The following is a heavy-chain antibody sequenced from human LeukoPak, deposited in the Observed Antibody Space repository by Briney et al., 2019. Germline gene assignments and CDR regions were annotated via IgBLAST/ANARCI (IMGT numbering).Heavy chain of an antibody. CDR2: IYYSGST. Sequence: ASETLSLTCTVSGGSISSYYWSWIRQPPGKGLEWIGYIYYSGSTNYNPSLKSRVTISVDTSKNQFSLKLSSVTAADTAVYYCASSYGSGLAWFDPWGQGTLVTVSS. D-gene: IGHD3-10*01. CDR3: ASSYGSGLAWFDP. J-gene: IGHJ5*02. V-gene: IGHV4-59*01. CDR1: GGSISSYY.